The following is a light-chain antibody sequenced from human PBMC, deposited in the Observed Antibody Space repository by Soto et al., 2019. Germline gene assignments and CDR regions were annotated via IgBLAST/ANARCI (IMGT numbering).Light chain of an antibody. V-gene: IGKV1-39*01. CDR3: QQSYSTPPIT. CDR1: QSISSY. Sequence: DIQITQSPSSLSASVGDRVTITCLASQSISSYLNWYQQKPGKAPKLLIYAASSLQSGVPSRFSGSGSGTDFTLTISSLQPEDFATYYCQQSYSTPPITVGQGTRLEIK. J-gene: IGKJ5*01. CDR2: AAS.